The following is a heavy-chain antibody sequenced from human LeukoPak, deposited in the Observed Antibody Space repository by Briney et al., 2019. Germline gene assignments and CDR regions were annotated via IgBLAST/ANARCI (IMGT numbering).Heavy chain of an antibody. J-gene: IGHJ4*02. Sequence: GGSLRLSCAASGXTFTTYAVSWVRQAPGKGLEWVSAISGRGGTTYYADSVKGRFTISRDNSKNTVSLQMNSLRAEDTAVYYCAKVRGAVAITFLDYWGQGTLVTVSS. CDR3: AKVRGAVAITFLDY. CDR1: GXTFTTYA. CDR2: ISGRGGTT. D-gene: IGHD3-22*01. V-gene: IGHV3-23*01.